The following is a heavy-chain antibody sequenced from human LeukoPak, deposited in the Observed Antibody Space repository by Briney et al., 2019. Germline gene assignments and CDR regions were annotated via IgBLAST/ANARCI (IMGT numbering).Heavy chain of an antibody. CDR3: AKAGYSSSWYYDY. Sequence: PGGSLRLSCAASGFTFSNYWMSWVRQAPGKGLEWVSAISGSGGSTYYADSVKGRFTISRDNSKNMLYLQMNSLRAEDTAVYYCAKAGYSSSWYYDYWGQGTLVTVSS. J-gene: IGHJ4*02. D-gene: IGHD6-13*01. CDR2: ISGSGGST. CDR1: GFTFSNYW. V-gene: IGHV3-23*01.